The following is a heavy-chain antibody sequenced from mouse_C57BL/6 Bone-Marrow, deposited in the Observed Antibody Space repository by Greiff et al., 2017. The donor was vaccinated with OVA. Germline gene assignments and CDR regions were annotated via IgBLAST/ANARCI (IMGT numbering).Heavy chain of an antibody. CDR1: GFNIKDDY. Sequence: EVQLVESGAELVRPGASVKLSCTASGFNIKDDYMHWVKQRPEQGLEWIGWIDPENGDTEYASKFQGKATITADTSSNTAYLQLSSLTSEDTAVYYCTTDGSSYWYFDGWGTGTTVTVSS. D-gene: IGHD1-1*01. J-gene: IGHJ1*03. CDR2: IDPENGDT. CDR3: TTDGSSYWYFDG. V-gene: IGHV14-4*01.